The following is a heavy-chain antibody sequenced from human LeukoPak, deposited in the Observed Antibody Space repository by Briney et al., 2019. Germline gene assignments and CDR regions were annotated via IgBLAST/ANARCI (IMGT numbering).Heavy chain of an antibody. Sequence: PGGSLRLSCAASGFTFSSYAMHWVRQAPGKGLEYVSAISSNGGSTYYANSVKGRFTISRDNAKNSLYLQMNSLRAEDTAVYYCARGLGTRIVATIRAFDIWGQGTMVTVSS. CDR3: ARGLGTRIVATIRAFDI. D-gene: IGHD5-12*01. J-gene: IGHJ3*02. V-gene: IGHV3-64*01. CDR1: GFTFSSYA. CDR2: ISSNGGST.